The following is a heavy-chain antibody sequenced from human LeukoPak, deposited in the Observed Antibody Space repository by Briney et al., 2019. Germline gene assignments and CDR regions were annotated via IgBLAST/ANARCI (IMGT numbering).Heavy chain of an antibody. J-gene: IGHJ4*02. Sequence: VASVKVSCKASGYTFTGYYMHWVRQAPGQGLGWMGWINPNSGGTNYAQKFQGRVTMTRDTSISTAYMELSRLRSDDTPVYYCASSNSGSYYVNWGQGTLVTVSS. D-gene: IGHD3-10*01. CDR2: INPNSGGT. CDR3: ASSNSGSYYVN. CDR1: GYTFTGYY. V-gene: IGHV1-2*02.